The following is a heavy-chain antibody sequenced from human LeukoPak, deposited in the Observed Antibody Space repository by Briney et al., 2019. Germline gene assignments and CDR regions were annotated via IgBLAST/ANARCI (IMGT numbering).Heavy chain of an antibody. CDR1: GYTFTGYY. CDR2: INTNTGNP. Sequence: ASVKVSCKASGYTFTGYYMHWVRQAPGQGLEWMGWINTNTGNPAYAQGFTGRFVFSLDTSVSTAYLQISSLKAEDTAVYYCARGSYYDSSGYYYAWGQGTMVTVSS. D-gene: IGHD3-22*01. CDR3: ARGSYYDSSGYYYA. V-gene: IGHV7-4-1*02. J-gene: IGHJ3*01.